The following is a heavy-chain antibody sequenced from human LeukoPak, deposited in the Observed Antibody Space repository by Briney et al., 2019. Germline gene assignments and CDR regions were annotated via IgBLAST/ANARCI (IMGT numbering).Heavy chain of an antibody. Sequence: ASVKVSCKASEYTVTGYYMHWLRQPPGQGLEWMGWINPYNGNTNYAQKLQDRRTMTTDTSTNTPYMELRSLTSDDAAVSYCARDSLNPGRGNWFDPWGQGTLVTVSS. V-gene: IGHV1-18*04. J-gene: IGHJ5*02. CDR3: ARDSLNPGRGNWFDP. CDR1: EYTVTGYY. CDR2: INPYNGNT. D-gene: IGHD1-14*01.